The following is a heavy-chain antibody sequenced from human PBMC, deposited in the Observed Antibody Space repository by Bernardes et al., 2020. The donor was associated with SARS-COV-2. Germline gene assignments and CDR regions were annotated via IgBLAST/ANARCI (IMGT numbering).Heavy chain of an antibody. Sequence: GGYLSLSRPASGFTFSDYGMHWVRHAPGKGLEWVALIWFDGSKTYYTDSVKGRFTIYGGNSENTVYLQMNSLCAEDTAVYYWARGLPWGHCSMGVCPGRFDDWGQGSLVT. CDR1: GFTFSDYG. D-gene: IGHD2-8*01. CDR3: ARGLPWGHCSMGVCPGRFDD. CDR2: IWFDGSKT. J-gene: IGHJ4*02. V-gene: IGHV3-33*01.